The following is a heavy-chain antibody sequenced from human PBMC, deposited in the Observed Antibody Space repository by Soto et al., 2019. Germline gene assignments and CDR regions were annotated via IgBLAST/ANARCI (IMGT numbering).Heavy chain of an antibody. D-gene: IGHD3-22*01. J-gene: IGHJ4*02. CDR2: ISHNGRST. CDR3: VRDGLDYYDTERLYFDN. CDR1: GFNFSSYA. V-gene: IGHV3-64*04. Sequence: GGSLRHSCSVSGFNFSSYATHWVRHTLGMGLEYVSSISHNGRSTYYADSVKGRFTISRDNANNSLYLQMNSLRAEDTATYYCVRDGLDYYDTERLYFDNWGQGTLVTVSS.